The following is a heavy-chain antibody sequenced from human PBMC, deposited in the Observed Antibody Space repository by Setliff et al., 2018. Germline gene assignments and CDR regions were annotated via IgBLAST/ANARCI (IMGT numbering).Heavy chain of an antibody. CDR1: GFTFSSFE. V-gene: IGHV3-53*01. CDR3: RLWFGELLRDY. D-gene: IGHD3-10*01. Sequence: PGGSLRLSCAASGFTFSSFEMNWVRQAPGKGLEWVSVTYSDGRTNYADSVKGRFTISRDNSKNTLYLQMSSLRTEDTAVYYCRLWFGELLRDYWGQGTLVTVSS. CDR2: TYSDGRT. J-gene: IGHJ4*02.